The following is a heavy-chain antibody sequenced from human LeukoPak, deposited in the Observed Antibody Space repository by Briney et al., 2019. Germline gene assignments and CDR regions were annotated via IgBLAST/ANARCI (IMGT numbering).Heavy chain of an antibody. CDR1: GFTFSSYS. CDR2: ISRSSSYI. D-gene: IGHD6-6*01. Sequence: PGGSLRLSCAASGFTFSSYSMNWVRQAPGKGLEWVSSISRSSSYIYYADSLKGRFTITRDNAKISLYLQMNSLRAEDTAVYYCARAAQSRSTKDYYYMDVWGKGTTVTVSS. V-gene: IGHV3-21*01. J-gene: IGHJ6*03. CDR3: ARAAQSRSTKDYYYMDV.